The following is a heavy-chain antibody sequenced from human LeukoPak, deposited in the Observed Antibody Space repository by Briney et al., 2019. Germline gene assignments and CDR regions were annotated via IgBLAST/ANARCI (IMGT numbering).Heavy chain of an antibody. CDR1: GGSISSGGYY. CDR3: ARDGSSGWTGDYFDY. V-gene: IGHV4-31*03. Sequence: SETLSLTCTVSGGSISSGGYYWSWIRQHPGKGLEWIQYIYYSGTTYYNPSLKSRVTISVDTSKNQFSLKLSSVTAADTAVYYCARDGSSGWTGDYFDYWGQGTLVTVSS. D-gene: IGHD6-19*01. J-gene: IGHJ4*02. CDR2: IYYSGTT.